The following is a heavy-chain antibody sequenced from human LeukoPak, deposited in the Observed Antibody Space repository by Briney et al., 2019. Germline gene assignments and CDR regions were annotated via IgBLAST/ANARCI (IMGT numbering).Heavy chain of an antibody. Sequence: PGGSLRLSCAASGFTFSSYSMNWVRQAPGKGLEWVSSISSSSSYIYYADSVKGRFTISRDNAKNSLYLQMNSLRAEDTAVYYCARLMAAVPAAMDYWGQGTLVTVSS. D-gene: IGHD2-2*01. CDR3: ARLMAAVPAAMDY. J-gene: IGHJ4*02. V-gene: IGHV3-21*01. CDR2: ISSSSSYI. CDR1: GFTFSSYS.